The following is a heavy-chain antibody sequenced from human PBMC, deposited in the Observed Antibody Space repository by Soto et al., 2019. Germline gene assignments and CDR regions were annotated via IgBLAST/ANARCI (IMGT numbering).Heavy chain of an antibody. CDR2: IFYRGNT. Sequence: SETLSLTCTVSGGSISGYYWSWIRQPPGKGLEWIGYIFYRGNTLYNPSLQSRVTISVDTSKNQFSLRLSSVTAADTAVYYCTRHAIIPKLQYGMDVWGQGASVTVSS. CDR3: TRHAIIPKLQYGMDV. CDR1: GGSISGYY. D-gene: IGHD2-2*01. J-gene: IGHJ6*02. V-gene: IGHV4-59*01.